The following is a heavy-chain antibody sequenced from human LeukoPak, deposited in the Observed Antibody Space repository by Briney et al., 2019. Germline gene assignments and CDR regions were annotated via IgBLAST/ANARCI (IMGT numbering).Heavy chain of an antibody. CDR3: ARRGIAAAGYDY. CDR1: GGSISSNSYY. D-gene: IGHD6-13*01. Sequence: SETLSLTCTVSGGSISSNSYYWGWIRQPPGKGLEWIGSIYYSGSTYYNPSLKSRVTISVDTSKNQFSLKLSSVTAADTAVYYCARRGIAAAGYDYWGQGTLVTVSS. V-gene: IGHV4-39*07. J-gene: IGHJ4*02. CDR2: IYYSGST.